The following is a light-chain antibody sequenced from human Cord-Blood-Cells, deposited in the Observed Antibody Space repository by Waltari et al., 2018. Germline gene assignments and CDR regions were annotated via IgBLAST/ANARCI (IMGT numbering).Light chain of an antibody. CDR3: QQLNSYPRFT. CDR2: AAS. J-gene: IGKJ3*01. V-gene: IGKV1-9*01. CDR1: QGIRSY. Sequence: DIQLTQSPSFLSASVGDRVSITCRARQGIRSYLAWYQQKPGKDPKLLIDAASTLQSGVPSRFSGSGAGTEFTLTISSLQPEDFATYYCQQLNSYPRFTFGPGTKVDIK.